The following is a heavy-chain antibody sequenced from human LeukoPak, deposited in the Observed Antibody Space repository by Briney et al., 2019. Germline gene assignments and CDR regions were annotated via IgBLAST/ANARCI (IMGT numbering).Heavy chain of an antibody. J-gene: IGHJ4*02. CDR2: IYYSGST. CDR1: GGSLSSYY. D-gene: IGHD2-2*01. V-gene: IGHV4-59*01. CDR3: ARALGSSRDY. Sequence: SETLSLTCTVSGGSLSSYYWSWLRQPPGKGLEWIGYIYYSGSTNYNPSLKSRVTISVDTSKNQFSLKLSSVTAADTAVYYCARALGSSRDYWGQGTLVTVSS.